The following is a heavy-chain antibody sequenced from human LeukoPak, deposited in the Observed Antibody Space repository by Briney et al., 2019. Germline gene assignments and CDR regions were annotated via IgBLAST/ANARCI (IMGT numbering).Heavy chain of an antibody. J-gene: IGHJ4*02. CDR3: ARDGGHYYDSSGYYDY. CDR2: ISSSGSTI. Sequence: PGGSLRLSCAASGFSVSSNYMSWIRQAPGKGLEWVSYISSSGSTIYYADSVKGRFTISRDNAKNSLYLQMNSLRAEDTAVYYCARDGGHYYDSSGYYDYWGQGTLVTVSS. V-gene: IGHV3-11*01. CDR1: GFSVSSNY. D-gene: IGHD3-22*01.